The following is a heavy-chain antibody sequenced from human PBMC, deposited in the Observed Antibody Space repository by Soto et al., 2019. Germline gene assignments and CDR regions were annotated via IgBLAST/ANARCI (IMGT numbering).Heavy chain of an antibody. CDR1: GFTFSNYA. V-gene: IGHV3-30-3*01. D-gene: IGHD6-6*01. CDR3: ARYLGMAASRPDY. J-gene: IGHJ4*02. CDR2: ISYDGSNK. Sequence: QVQLVESGGGVVQPGRSLRLSYAASGFTFSNYAIHWVRQAPGKGLEWVAVISYDGSNKYYAESVKGRFTISRDNSKNTLYLQMNNLTAEDTAVYYCARYLGMAASRPDYWGQGTLVTVSP.